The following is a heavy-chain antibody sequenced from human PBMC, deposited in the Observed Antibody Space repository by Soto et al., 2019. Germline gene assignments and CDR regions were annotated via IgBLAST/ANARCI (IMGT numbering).Heavy chain of an antibody. Sequence: QVQLVQSGAEVTKPGASVKVSCKASGYTFTSYDINWVRQATGQGLEWMGWMSPNSGATGYAQKFQGGVTMTRDTAISPAYRELSNLRSEDTAIYYCARGVDAGVDVWGQGSTVTVSS. CDR3: ARGVDAGVDV. V-gene: IGHV1-8*01. CDR1: GYTFTSYD. CDR2: MSPNSGAT. J-gene: IGHJ6*02. D-gene: IGHD1-1*01.